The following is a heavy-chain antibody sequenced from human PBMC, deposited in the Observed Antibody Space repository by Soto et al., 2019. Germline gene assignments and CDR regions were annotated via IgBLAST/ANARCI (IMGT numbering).Heavy chain of an antibody. CDR3: ARAAFLAGEIFDL. J-gene: IGHJ2*01. D-gene: IGHD3-10*01. V-gene: IGHV1-69*02. Sequence: QVQLVQSGTEVKKPGSSVKVSCTTYGGTFSSYSISWVRQAPGQGLEWMGRVIPVLGISNYAQKFQGRVTITADTSTSTAYMELSSLASEDTAVFYCARAAFLAGEIFDLWGRGTLVTVSS. CDR1: GGTFSSYS. CDR2: VIPVLGIS.